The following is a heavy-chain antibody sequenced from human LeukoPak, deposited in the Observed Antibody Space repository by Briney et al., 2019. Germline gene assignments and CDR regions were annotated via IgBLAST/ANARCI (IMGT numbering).Heavy chain of an antibody. CDR1: GFLFRSFA. V-gene: IGHV3-23*01. CDR3: TRDPGGGYSPTWYEGLFKY. D-gene: IGHD5-18*01. Sequence: GGSLRLSCAASGFLFRSFAMTWVRQAPGKGLQWVAAISGSGDSTYYADSVGGRFTVSRDNSNDILYLQVNSLTVEDTAVYFCTRDPGGGYSPTWYEGLFKYWGQGTLLSVSS. J-gene: IGHJ4*02. CDR2: ISGSGDST.